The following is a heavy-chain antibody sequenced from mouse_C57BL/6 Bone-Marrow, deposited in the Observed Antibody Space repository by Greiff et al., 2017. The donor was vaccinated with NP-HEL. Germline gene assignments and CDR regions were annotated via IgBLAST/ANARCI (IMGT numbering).Heavy chain of an antibody. Sequence: QVQLQQSGAELARPGASVKMSCKASGYTFTSCTMHWVKQRPGQGLEWIGYINPSSGYTKYNQKFKDKATLTADKSSSTAYMQLSSLTSEDSAVYYCARRDAMDYWGQGTSVTVSS. CDR3: ARRDAMDY. J-gene: IGHJ4*01. V-gene: IGHV1-4*01. CDR2: INPSSGYT. CDR1: GYTFTSCT.